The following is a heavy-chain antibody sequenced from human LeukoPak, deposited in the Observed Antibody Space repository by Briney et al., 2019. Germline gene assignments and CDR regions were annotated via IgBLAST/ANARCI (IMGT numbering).Heavy chain of an antibody. J-gene: IGHJ4*02. D-gene: IGHD3-16*01. Sequence: GGSLRLSCAASGLTFSYYWMSWVRQAPGKGLEWVASIKQDGSEKYYVDSVKGRFTISRDSSRNTLYLYMNSLRTDDTAVYYCAKAYPTPQGVNFDYWGRGTLVTVSS. CDR1: GLTFSYYW. V-gene: IGHV3-7*05. CDR3: AKAYPTPQGVNFDY. CDR2: IKQDGSEK.